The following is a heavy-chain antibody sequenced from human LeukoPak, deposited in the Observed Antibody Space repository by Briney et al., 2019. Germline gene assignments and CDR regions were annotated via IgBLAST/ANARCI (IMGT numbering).Heavy chain of an antibody. D-gene: IGHD1-1*01. J-gene: IGHJ5*02. CDR1: GFSFSNYW. CDR3: ARADNWQSGGA. Sequence: PGGSLRLSCVASGFSFSNYWMYWGRQAPGKGLVWVSRINSDGSYTDYADSAKGRFTISRDNAKDTLYLQMNSLRADDTAVHYCARADNWQSGGAWGQGTLVTVSS. CDR2: INSDGSYT. V-gene: IGHV3-74*01.